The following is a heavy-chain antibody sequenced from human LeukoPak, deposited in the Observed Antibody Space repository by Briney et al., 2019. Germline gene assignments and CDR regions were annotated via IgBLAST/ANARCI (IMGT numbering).Heavy chain of an antibody. D-gene: IGHD6-13*01. J-gene: IGHJ6*03. CDR3: ARSGRIAAAPNFKIMDV. CDR1: GGSFSGYY. CDR2: INHSGST. Sequence: PSETLSLTCAVYGGSFSGYYWSWIRQPPGKGLVWIGEINHSGSTNYNPSLKSRVTISVDTSKNQFSLKLSSVTAADTAVYYCARSGRIAAAPNFKIMDVWGKGTTVTVSS. V-gene: IGHV4-34*01.